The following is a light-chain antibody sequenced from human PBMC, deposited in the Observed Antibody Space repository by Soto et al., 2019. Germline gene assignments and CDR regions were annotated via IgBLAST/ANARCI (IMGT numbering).Light chain of an antibody. V-gene: IGKV3-20*01. CDR2: GAS. J-gene: IGKJ2*01. CDR1: QSVTSNF. Sequence: EVVLTQSPGTLSLSPGERATLSCRTSQSVTSNFLSWFQQKPGQPPRLLLYGASRQAAGTPDRFSGSGSGTDFTLIISRLEPEDSAVYHCQLYGSYTFTFGQGTKLEI. CDR3: QLYGSYTFT.